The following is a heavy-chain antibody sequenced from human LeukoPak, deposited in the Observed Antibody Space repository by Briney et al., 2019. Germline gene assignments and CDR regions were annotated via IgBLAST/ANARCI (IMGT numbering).Heavy chain of an antibody. Sequence: SETLSPTCTVSGGSLSSSGYSWTWLRQPPGKTLEWIGYTYYSGSTNYNPSLKSRVTPSVDTSKNQYSLKLTSVTAADTAVYYCALRRLTSSQIIEDNWFGPWGQGTLVTVSS. J-gene: IGHJ5*02. CDR2: TYYSGST. CDR1: GGSLSSSGYS. CDR3: ALRRLTSSQIIEDNWFGP. D-gene: IGHD2/OR15-2a*01. V-gene: IGHV4-61*08.